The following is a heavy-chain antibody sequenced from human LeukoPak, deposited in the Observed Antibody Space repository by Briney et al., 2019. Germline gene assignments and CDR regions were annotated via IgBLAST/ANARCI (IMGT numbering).Heavy chain of an antibody. Sequence: SVKVSCKASGGTFSSYAISWVRQAPGQGLEWMGGIILIFGTANYAQKFQGRVTITADESTSTAYMELSSLRSEDTAVYYCARGGSYYDSSGLYYFDYWGQGTLVTVSS. J-gene: IGHJ4*02. CDR3: ARGGSYYDSSGLYYFDY. CDR2: IILIFGTA. V-gene: IGHV1-69*13. CDR1: GGTFSSYA. D-gene: IGHD3-22*01.